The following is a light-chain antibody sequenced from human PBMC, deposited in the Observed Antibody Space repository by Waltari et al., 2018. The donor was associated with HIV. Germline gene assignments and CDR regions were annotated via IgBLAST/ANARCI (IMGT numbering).Light chain of an antibody. Sequence: HSSLTKPAPVSGSPPQPLTLSCPETSNPAGGFHLVSWYQHHPGKAPKLIIFEVNKRPSGVSNRFSGSKSGNTASLTISGLQTEDETDYYCCSYARSRSLLFGGGTKLTVL. V-gene: IGLV2-23*02. CDR2: EVN. J-gene: IGLJ2*01. CDR3: CSYARSRSLL. CDR1: SNPAGGFHL.